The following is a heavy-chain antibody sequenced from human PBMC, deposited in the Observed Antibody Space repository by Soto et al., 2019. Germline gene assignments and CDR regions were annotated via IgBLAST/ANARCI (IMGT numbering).Heavy chain of an antibody. CDR3: ARGLVADY. Sequence: QVQLVQSGAEVKKPGSSVKVSCKASGGTISSYAINWVRQAPGQGLELMGGIIPFFDAPKFAQKFQGRVTITADKSTNTAYMELSSLRSDDTARYYCARGLVADYWGQGTLVTVSS. D-gene: IGHD2-2*01. J-gene: IGHJ4*02. CDR2: IIPFFDAP. CDR1: GGTISSYA. V-gene: IGHV1-69*14.